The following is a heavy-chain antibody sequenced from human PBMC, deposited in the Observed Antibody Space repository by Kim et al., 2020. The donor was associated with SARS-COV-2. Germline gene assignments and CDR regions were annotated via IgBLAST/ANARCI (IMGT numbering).Heavy chain of an antibody. D-gene: IGHD6-19*01. CDR2: TYYRSKWYN. Sequence: SQTLSLTCAISGDRVSSNSTAWNWIRQSPSRGLEWLGRTYYRSKWYNDYAVSVKSRITINPDTSKNQFSLQLNSVTPKHTAVYYCARREVAGTGAFDYWGQGTLVTVSS. CDR1: GDRVSSNSTA. V-gene: IGHV6-1*01. J-gene: IGHJ4*02. CDR3: ARREVAGTGAFDY.